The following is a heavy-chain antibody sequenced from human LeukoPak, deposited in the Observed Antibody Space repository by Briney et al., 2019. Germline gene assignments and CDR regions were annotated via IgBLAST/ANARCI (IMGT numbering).Heavy chain of an antibody. CDR1: GGSIRSYY. D-gene: IGHD2-15*01. V-gene: IGHV4-4*07. Sequence: SETLSLTCAVSGGSIRSYYWSWIRQPAGKGLEWIGRIYTSGTTNYNPSLKSRVTMSVDTSKNQFSLNLNSVTAADTAVYYCARTSPRAATFDYWGQGTLVTVSS. J-gene: IGHJ4*02. CDR3: ARTSPRAATFDY. CDR2: IYTSGTT.